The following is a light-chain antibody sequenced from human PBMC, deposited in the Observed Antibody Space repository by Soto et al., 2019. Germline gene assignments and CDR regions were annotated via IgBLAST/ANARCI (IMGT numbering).Light chain of an antibody. V-gene: IGKV1-39*01. CDR3: QQSYSTPPYT. CDR1: QSISSY. J-gene: IGKJ2*01. Sequence: DIQMTQSPSSLSASVGDRVTITCRASQSISSYLNWYQQKPGKAPKLLIYAASSLQSGVPSRFSGSGSGTDFNLTISSLQPEDFATYSCQQSYSTPPYTFGQGTKLEIK. CDR2: AAS.